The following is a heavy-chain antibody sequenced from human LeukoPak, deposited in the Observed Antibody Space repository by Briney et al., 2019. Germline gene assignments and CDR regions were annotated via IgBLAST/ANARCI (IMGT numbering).Heavy chain of an antibody. Sequence: GASVKVSCKGSGYTFTNYAVHWVRQAPGQRLEWMGWINAGNGNTKYSQKFQGRVTITRDTSASTAYMELSSLRSEDTAVYYCAVPKYYYDSSGYYYTNYYGMDVWGQGTTVTVSS. CDR3: AVPKYYYDSSGYYYTNYYGMDV. CDR1: GYTFTNYA. J-gene: IGHJ6*02. CDR2: INAGNGNT. D-gene: IGHD3-22*01. V-gene: IGHV1-3*01.